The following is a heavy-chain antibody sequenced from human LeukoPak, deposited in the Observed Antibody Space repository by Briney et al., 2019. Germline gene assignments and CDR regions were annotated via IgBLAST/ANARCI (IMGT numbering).Heavy chain of an antibody. Sequence: SETLSLTCTVSGGSISSSSYYWGWIRQPPGKGLEWIGSIYYSGSTYYNPSLKSRVTISVDTSKNQFSLKLSSVTAADTAVYYCARQTSHRYCSSTSCYIKAFYYYYMDVWGKGITVTVSS. J-gene: IGHJ6*03. V-gene: IGHV4-39*01. CDR1: GGSISSSSYY. CDR3: ARQTSHRYCSSTSCYIKAFYYYYMDV. D-gene: IGHD2-2*02. CDR2: IYYSGST.